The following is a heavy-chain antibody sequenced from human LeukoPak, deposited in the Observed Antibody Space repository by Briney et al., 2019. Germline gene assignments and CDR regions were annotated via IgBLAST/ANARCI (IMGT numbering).Heavy chain of an antibody. Sequence: GGSLRLSCAASGFTFDDYAMHWVRQAPGKGLEWVSGISWNSGSIGYADSVKGRFTISRDNAKNSLYLQMNSLRAEDTALYYCAKDMQPRPRYYFDYWGQGTLVTVSS. D-gene: IGHD5-24*01. CDR3: AKDMQPRPRYYFDY. J-gene: IGHJ4*02. CDR1: GFTFDDYA. CDR2: ISWNSGSI. V-gene: IGHV3-9*01.